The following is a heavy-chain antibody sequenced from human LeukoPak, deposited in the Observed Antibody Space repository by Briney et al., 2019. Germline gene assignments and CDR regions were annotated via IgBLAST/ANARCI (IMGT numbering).Heavy chain of an antibody. J-gene: IGHJ4*02. Sequence: SETLSLTRAVYGGSFSGYYWSWIRQPPGKGLEWIGEINHSGSTNYNPSLKSRVTISVDTSKNQFSLKLSSVTAADTAVYYCARGFLYSSGWYAGGFFDYWGQGTLVTVSS. D-gene: IGHD6-19*01. CDR2: INHSGST. V-gene: IGHV4-34*01. CDR1: GGSFSGYY. CDR3: ARGFLYSSGWYAGGFFDY.